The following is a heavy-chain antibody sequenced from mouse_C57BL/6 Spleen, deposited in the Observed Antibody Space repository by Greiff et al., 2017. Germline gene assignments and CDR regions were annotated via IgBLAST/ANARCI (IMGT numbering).Heavy chain of an antibody. J-gene: IGHJ3*01. CDR3: AREGVTTGFAY. D-gene: IGHD2-2*01. CDR1: GYTFTSYW. V-gene: IGHV1-52*01. CDR2: IDPSDSDT. Sequence: QVQLQQSGAELVRPGSSVKLSCKASGYTFTSYWMHWVKQRPIQGLEWIGNIDPSDSDTHYNQKFKDKATLTVDKSSSTAYMQLSSLTSEDSAVYYCAREGVTTGFAYWGQGTLVTVSA.